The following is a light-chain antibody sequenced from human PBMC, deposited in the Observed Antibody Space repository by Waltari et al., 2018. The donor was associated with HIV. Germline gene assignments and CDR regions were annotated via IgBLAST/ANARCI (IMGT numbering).Light chain of an antibody. CDR1: NSNIGKNG. CDR3: SVWDDSLSVQV. V-gene: IGLV1-47*01. J-gene: IGLJ3*02. CDR2: SNN. Sequence: QSVLIQSPSMSGTPGQSITISCSGSNSNIGKNGVYWHQQFPGTAPKVLNYSNNRRPSGFPDRFSGSKSGTSASLAISGLRSEDEADYYCSVWDDSLSVQVFGGGTKLTVL.